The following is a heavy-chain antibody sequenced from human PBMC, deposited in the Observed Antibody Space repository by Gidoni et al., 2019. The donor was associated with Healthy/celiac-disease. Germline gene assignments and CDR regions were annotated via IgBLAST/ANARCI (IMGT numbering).Heavy chain of an antibody. CDR2: IYPGYVDT. Sequence: EVQLVQSGAEVKKPGESLKISCKGSGYSFNSYWIGWLRQMPGKGLEWMVIIYPGYVDTRYSPSLQGKVTMSAEKSSSTAYLQWSSLKASDTAMYYCERQEGSGSNNWFDPWGQGTLVTVSS. CDR1: GYSFNSYW. CDR3: ERQEGSGSNNWFDP. J-gene: IGHJ5*02. V-gene: IGHV5-51*01. D-gene: IGHD3-22*01.